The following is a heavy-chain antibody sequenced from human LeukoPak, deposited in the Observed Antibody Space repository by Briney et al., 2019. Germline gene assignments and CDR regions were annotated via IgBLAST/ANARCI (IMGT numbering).Heavy chain of an antibody. CDR2: IYTSGST. J-gene: IGHJ4*02. CDR1: GGSISSGSYY. CDR3: ARAGTQTYFFDY. Sequence: ASESLSLTCTVSGGSISSGSYYWTWIRQPAGNGLEWIGRIYTSGSTNFNPSLKSRVTISLDTSKNQFSLKLSSVTAADTAVYYCARAGTQTYFFDYWGQGTPVTVSS. V-gene: IGHV4-61*02.